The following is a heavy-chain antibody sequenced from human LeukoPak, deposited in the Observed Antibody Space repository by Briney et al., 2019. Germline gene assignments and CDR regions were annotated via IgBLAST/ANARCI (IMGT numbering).Heavy chain of an antibody. CDR3: AKVRGFQSVVPGLSFDS. Sequence: PGGSLRLSCAASGFTFSNYWMSWVRQAPGKGLEWVSVISGSGGTTNYADSVKGRFTISRDSSNNTVSLQMSTLRAEDTAVYYCAKVRGFQSVVPGLSFDSWGQGTLVTVSS. CDR2: ISGSGGTT. CDR1: GFTFSNYW. V-gene: IGHV3-23*01. J-gene: IGHJ5*01. D-gene: IGHD2-21*02.